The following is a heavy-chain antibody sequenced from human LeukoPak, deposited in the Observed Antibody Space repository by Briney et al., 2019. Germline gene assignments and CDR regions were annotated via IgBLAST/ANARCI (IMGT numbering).Heavy chain of an antibody. CDR3: ARDYFGLGSYFGTGDY. V-gene: IGHV1-18*04. CDR1: GYTFISYG. CDR2: ISVHNGNT. D-gene: IGHD3-10*01. J-gene: IGHJ4*02. Sequence: ASVKVSCKASGYTFISYGFTWVRQAPGQGLEWMGWISVHNGNTKYAQKLQGRVTMTTDTSTETAYMELRTLRSDDTAVYYCARDYFGLGSYFGTGDYWGQGTLVTVSS.